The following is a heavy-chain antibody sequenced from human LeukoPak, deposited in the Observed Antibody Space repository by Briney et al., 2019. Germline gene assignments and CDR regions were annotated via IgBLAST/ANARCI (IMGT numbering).Heavy chain of an antibody. CDR2: ISGSGGST. CDR1: GFTFSSYA. V-gene: IGHV3-23*01. D-gene: IGHD3-22*01. Sequence: GGSPRLSCAASGFTFSSYAMSWVRQAPGKGLEWVSAISGSGGSTYYADSVKGRFTISRDNSKNTLYLQMNSLRAEDTAVYYCAKDPTMIVVVIPDYWGQGTLVTVSS. J-gene: IGHJ4*02. CDR3: AKDPTMIVVVIPDY.